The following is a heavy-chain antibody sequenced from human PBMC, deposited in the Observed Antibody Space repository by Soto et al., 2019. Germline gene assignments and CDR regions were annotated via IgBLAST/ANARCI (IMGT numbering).Heavy chain of an antibody. CDR3: ARVIPVTPNWFDP. D-gene: IGHD4-4*01. CDR2: INPNSGNT. CDR1: GYTFTGYY. Sequence: GASVKVSCKASGYTFTGYYMHWVRQAPGQGLEWMGWINPNSGNTNYAQKLQGRVTMTTDTSTSTAYMELRSLRSDDTAVYYCARVIPVTPNWFDPWGQGTLVTVS. V-gene: IGHV1-2*02. J-gene: IGHJ5*02.